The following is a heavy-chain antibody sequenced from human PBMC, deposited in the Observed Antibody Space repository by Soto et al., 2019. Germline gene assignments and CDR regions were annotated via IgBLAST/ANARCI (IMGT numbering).Heavy chain of an antibody. D-gene: IGHD2-2*03. Sequence: SHTLSLTCAISGDSVSSNSAAWNWIRQSPSRGLEWLGRTYYRSKWYNDYAVSVKSRITINPDTSKNQFSLQRNSVTPEDTAVYYCARVGGPLLDNGGATKNWLDPPSQRTLVTVSA. CDR3: ARVGGPLLDNGGATKNWLDP. J-gene: IGHJ5*02. CDR2: TYYRSKWYN. CDR1: GDSVSSNSAA. V-gene: IGHV6-1*01.